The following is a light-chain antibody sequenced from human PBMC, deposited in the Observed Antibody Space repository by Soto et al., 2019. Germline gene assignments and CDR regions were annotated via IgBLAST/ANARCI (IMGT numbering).Light chain of an antibody. V-gene: IGKV1-9*01. CDR1: QDISSY. J-gene: IGKJ1*01. Sequence: IKLTQSPSSLSASVGDRVTITCRASQDISSYLAWYQQKPGKAPKLLIYDASTLERGVPSRFSGTGSGTEFTLTISSLQPEDFATYYCQQTYSIPLTFGQRTKVDIK. CDR2: DAS. CDR3: QQTYSIPLT.